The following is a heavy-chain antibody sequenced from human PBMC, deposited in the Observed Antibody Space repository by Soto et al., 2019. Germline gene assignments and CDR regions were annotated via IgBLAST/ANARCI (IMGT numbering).Heavy chain of an antibody. CDR1: GGSISSYY. CDR2: IYYSGST. Sequence: PSETLSLTCTVSGGSISSYYWSWIRQPPGKGLEWIGYIYYSGSTNYNPSLKSRVTISVDRSRNQFSLKLSSVTAADTAVYYCARDRMYYDILTGYQEAWYFDYWGQGTLVTVSS. CDR3: ARDRMYYDILTGYQEAWYFDY. J-gene: IGHJ4*02. V-gene: IGHV4-59*01. D-gene: IGHD3-9*01.